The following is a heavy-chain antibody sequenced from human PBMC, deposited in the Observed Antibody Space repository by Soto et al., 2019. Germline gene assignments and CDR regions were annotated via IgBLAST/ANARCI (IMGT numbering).Heavy chain of an antibody. D-gene: IGHD3-3*01. CDR2: ISDSGGST. V-gene: IGHV3-23*01. CDR3: AKVLTARSYYDFWSGYFSN. J-gene: IGHJ4*02. CDR1: GFTFSSYA. Sequence: EVQLLESGGGLVQPGGSLRLSCAASGFTFSSYAMGWVRQAPGKGLEWVSVISDSGGSTYYADSVKGRFTISRDNSKNTLYLQMSNLRAEDTAVYYCAKVLTARSYYDFWSGYFSNWGQGTLVTVSS.